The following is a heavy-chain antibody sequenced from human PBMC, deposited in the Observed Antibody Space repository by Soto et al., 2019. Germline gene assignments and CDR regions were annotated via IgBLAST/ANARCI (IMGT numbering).Heavy chain of an antibody. CDR3: ARGSGAAADYFDF. V-gene: IGHV3-11*05. D-gene: IGHD6-13*01. CDR2: ISSSTSHT. Sequence: QVQLVESGGGLVKPGGSLRLSCAVSGFTFSDYYMTWIRQAPGKGLEWVSYISSSTSHTNYADSVKGRFTISRDNAKNSLLLQMNSLRAEDTAVYYCARGSGAAADYFDFWGKGTLVTVSS. J-gene: IGHJ4*02. CDR1: GFTFSDYY.